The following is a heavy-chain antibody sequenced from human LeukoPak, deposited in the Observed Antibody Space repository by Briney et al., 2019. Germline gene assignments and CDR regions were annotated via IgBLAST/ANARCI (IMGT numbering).Heavy chain of an antibody. D-gene: IGHD2-2*01. CDR2: IYASGST. J-gene: IGHJ5*02. CDR3: ARDVYQLRWFDP. CDR1: GGSFSSYY. V-gene: IGHV4-59*10. Sequence: PSETLSLTCAVYGGSFSSYYWSWIRQPAGKGLEWIGRIYASGSTNYNPSLKSRVTMSVDTSKNQFSLKLSSVTAADTAVYYCARDVYQLRWFDPWGQGTLVTVSS.